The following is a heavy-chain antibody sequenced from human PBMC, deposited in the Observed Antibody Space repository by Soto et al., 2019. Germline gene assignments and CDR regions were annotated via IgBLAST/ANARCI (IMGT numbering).Heavy chain of an antibody. J-gene: IGHJ6*02. CDR3: ARSPYSSGWYVGVTPSYYYYGMDV. Sequence: VASVKVSCKASGGTFSSYAISWVRQAPGQGLEWMGGIIPIFGTANYAQKFQGRVTITADESTSTAYMELSSLRSEDTAVYYCARSPYSSGWYVGVTPSYYYYGMDVWGQGTTVTVSS. D-gene: IGHD6-19*01. CDR1: GGTFSSYA. CDR2: IIPIFGTA. V-gene: IGHV1-69*13.